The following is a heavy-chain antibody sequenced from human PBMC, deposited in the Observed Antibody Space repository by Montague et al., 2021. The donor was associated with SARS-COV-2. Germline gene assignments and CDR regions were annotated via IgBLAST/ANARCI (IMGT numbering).Heavy chain of an antibody. V-gene: IGHV4-39*02. CDR3: SRGMIRGVTTPFDY. CDR1: SASIISSGYY. J-gene: IGHJ4*02. D-gene: IGHD3-10*01. CDR2: IYYTGHT. Sequence: SETLSLTCSVSSASIISSGYYWGWIRQPPGKELEWIGNIYYTGHTYYNPSLQSRVTISVDTSKNHLSLRLSSVTAADTAVYFCSRGMIRGVTTPFDYWGQGSQVTVSS.